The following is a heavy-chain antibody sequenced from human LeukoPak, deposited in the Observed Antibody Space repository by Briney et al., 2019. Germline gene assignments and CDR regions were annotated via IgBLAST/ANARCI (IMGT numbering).Heavy chain of an antibody. Sequence: SETLSLTCSVSGGSISSYYWSWIGQPPGKGLEWIGYIYYSGSTNYNPSLKSRVTISVDTSKNQFSLKLSSVTAADTAVYYCARYYYDSSGYYYVDAFDIWGQGTMVTVSS. V-gene: IGHV4-59*01. CDR3: ARYYYDSSGYYYVDAFDI. CDR1: GGSISSYY. CDR2: IYYSGST. D-gene: IGHD3-22*01. J-gene: IGHJ3*02.